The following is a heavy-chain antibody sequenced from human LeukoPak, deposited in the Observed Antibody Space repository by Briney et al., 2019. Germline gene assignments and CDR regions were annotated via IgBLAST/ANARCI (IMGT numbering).Heavy chain of an antibody. CDR3: AKEGSALWFGELSYYFDY. D-gene: IGHD3-10*01. CDR1: GFTLSSCA. V-gene: IGHV3-23*01. CDR2: ISGNGHA. J-gene: IGHJ4*02. Sequence: GGSLRLSCAAPGFTLSSCAMNWVRQAPGKGLEWVSAISGNGHAYYADSVKGRFTISRDNSKNTLYLQMNSLRAEDTAVYYCAKEGSALWFGELSYYFDYWGQGTLVTVSS.